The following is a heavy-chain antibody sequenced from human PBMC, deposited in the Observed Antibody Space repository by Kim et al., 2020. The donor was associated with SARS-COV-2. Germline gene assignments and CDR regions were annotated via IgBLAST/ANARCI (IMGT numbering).Heavy chain of an antibody. CDR3: VRGRRGDYSTSRGAFDI. D-gene: IGHD6-6*01. CDR2: TYYRSKWYN. Sequence: SQTLSLTCAISGDSVSSNITAWNWIRLSPSRVLEWLGRTYYRSKWYNDYAVSVKSRVTINPDTSKNQFSLQLNSVNPEDTAVYYCVRGRRGDYSTSRGAFDIWDQGTMVTVSS. CDR1: GDSVSSNITA. V-gene: IGHV6-1*01. J-gene: IGHJ3*02.